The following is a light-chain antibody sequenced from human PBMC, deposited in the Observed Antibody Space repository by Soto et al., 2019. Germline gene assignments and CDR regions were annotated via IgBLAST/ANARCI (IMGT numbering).Light chain of an antibody. V-gene: IGLV2-8*01. CDR1: SSDVGGYNY. CDR2: EVS. CDR3: SSYAGSNTYV. Sequence: QSVLTQPPSASGSPGQSVPISCIGTSSDVGGYNYVSWYQQHPGKAPKLMIYEVSKRPSGVPDRFSGSKSGNTASLTVSGLQAEDEADYYCSSYAGSNTYVFGTGTKLTVL. J-gene: IGLJ1*01.